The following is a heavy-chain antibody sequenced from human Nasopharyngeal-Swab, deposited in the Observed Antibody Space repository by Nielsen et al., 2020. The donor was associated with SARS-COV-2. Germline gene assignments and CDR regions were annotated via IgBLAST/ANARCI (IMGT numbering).Heavy chain of an antibody. D-gene: IGHD5-18*01. V-gene: IGHV3-7*01. CDR3: AKDNRLQLWLRYYGMDV. CDR2: IKQDGSEK. J-gene: IGHJ6*02. Sequence: GESLKISCAASGFTFSSYWMSWVRQAPGKGLEWVANIKQDGSEKYYVDSVKGRFTISRDNSKNTLYLQMNSLRAQDTALYYCAKDNRLQLWLRYYGMDVWGQGTTVTVSS. CDR1: GFTFSSYW.